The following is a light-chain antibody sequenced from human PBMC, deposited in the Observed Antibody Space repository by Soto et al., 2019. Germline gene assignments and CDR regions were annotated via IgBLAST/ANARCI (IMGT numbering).Light chain of an antibody. CDR2: RVS. V-gene: IGKV2-30*02. CDR1: ESLVHADGRTY. J-gene: IGKJ1*01. Sequence: DIVMTQSPLSLPVTLGQPASISCRSNESLVHADGRTYLNWFLQRPGQSPRRLIYRVSNRDSGVPDRFSGSGSGTDFTLKISRVEAEDVGIYYCMQGTYRRTFGQGTKWIS. CDR3: MQGTYRRT.